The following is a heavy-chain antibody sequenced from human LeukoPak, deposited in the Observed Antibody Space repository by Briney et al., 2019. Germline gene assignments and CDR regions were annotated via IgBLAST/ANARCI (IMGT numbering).Heavy chain of an antibody. CDR2: ISAYNGNT. D-gene: IGHD3-10*01. CDR1: GYTFTSYG. CDR3: ARVLTMVRGVITNQIDY. J-gene: IGHJ4*02. Sequence: GASVKVSCKASGYTFTSYGISWVRQAPGQGLEWMGWISAYNGNTNYVQKLQGRVTMTTDTSTSTAYMELRSLRSDDTAVYYCARVLTMVRGVITNQIDYWGQGTLVTVSS. V-gene: IGHV1-18*01.